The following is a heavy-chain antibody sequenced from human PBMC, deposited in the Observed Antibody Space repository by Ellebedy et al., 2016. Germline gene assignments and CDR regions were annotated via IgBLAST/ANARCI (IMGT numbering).Heavy chain of an antibody. J-gene: IGHJ4*02. CDR3: ARGVRGVIVRYDN. V-gene: IGHV4-31*03. CDR1: SGSISNGGSY. CDR2: IHYSGGT. D-gene: IGHD3-10*01. Sequence: SETLSLTXMVSSGSISNGGSYWSWVRQHPGKGLEWIGHIHYSGGTYYNPSLKSRLNISVDTSKNLFSLKLGSVTAADTAVYFCARGVRGVIVRYDNWGQGILVSVSS.